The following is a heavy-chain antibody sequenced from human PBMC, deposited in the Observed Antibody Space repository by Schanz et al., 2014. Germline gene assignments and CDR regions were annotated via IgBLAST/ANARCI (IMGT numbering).Heavy chain of an antibody. CDR2: IIPILGIA. J-gene: IGHJ4*02. CDR3: ASSGAGYSSSWDFDY. D-gene: IGHD6-13*01. Sequence: QVQLVQSGPEVKKPGASVKVSCKTSGYTFSDYGITWVRQAPGQGLEWMGRIIPILGIANYAQNFQGRVTITADKSTSTAYMELTSLRSEDTAVYYCASSGAGYSSSWDFDYWGQGTLVTVSS. CDR1: GYTFSDYG. V-gene: IGHV1-69*04.